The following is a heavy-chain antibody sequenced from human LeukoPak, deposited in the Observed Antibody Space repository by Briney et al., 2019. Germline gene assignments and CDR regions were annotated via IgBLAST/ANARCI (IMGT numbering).Heavy chain of an antibody. D-gene: IGHD3-10*01. CDR2: ISSSGSTI. V-gene: IGHV3-48*03. Sequence: GGSLRLSCAASGFTFSSYEMNWVRQAPGEGLEWVSYISSSGSTIYYADSVKGRFTISRDNAKNSLYLQMNSLRAEDTAVYYCAREGSNLNYYGSDYGMDVWGQGTTVTVSS. J-gene: IGHJ6*02. CDR3: AREGSNLNYYGSDYGMDV. CDR1: GFTFSSYE.